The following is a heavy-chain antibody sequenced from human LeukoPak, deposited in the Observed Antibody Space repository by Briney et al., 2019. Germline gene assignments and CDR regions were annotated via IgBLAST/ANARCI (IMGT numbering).Heavy chain of an antibody. CDR2: IIPILGIA. V-gene: IGHV1-69*04. D-gene: IGHD3-22*01. Sequence: GASVKVSCKASGFTFTGYHLHWVRQAPGQGLEWMGRIIPILGIANYAQKFQGRVTITADKSTSTAYMELSSLRSEDTAVYYCARDLSRYYDSSGYWYWGQGTLVTVSS. J-gene: IGHJ4*02. CDR1: GFTFTGYH. CDR3: ARDLSRYYDSSGYWY.